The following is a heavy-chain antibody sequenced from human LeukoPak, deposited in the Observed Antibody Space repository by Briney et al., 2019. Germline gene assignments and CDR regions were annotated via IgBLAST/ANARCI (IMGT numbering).Heavy chain of an antibody. CDR1: GFTFNSYG. V-gene: IGHV3-30*02. CDR3: GRDVSDTVVVITHNFDY. D-gene: IGHD3-22*01. Sequence: GSLRLSCAASGFTFNSYGMHWVRRAPGKGLEWVAFIRHDGSIKYYADSVKGRFTISRDNSKNTLYLQMNSLRAEDTAVYYCGRDVSDTVVVITHNFDYWGQGTLVTVSS. CDR2: IRHDGSIK. J-gene: IGHJ4*02.